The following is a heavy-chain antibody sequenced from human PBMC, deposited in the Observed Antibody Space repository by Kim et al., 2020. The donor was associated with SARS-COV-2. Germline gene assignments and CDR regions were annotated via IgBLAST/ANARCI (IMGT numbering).Heavy chain of an antibody. CDR1: GGSISSYS. CDR3: ARLEGEGNNYCYYGMDV. Sequence: SETLSLTCTVSGGSISSYSCSWIRQPPGKGLEWIGYIYYSGSTNYNPSLKSRVTISVDTSKNQFSLKLSSVTDADTAVYYCARLEGEGNNYCYYGMDVWGQGTTVTVSS. V-gene: IGHV4-59*01. D-gene: IGHD3-16*01. CDR2: IYYSGST. J-gene: IGHJ6*02.